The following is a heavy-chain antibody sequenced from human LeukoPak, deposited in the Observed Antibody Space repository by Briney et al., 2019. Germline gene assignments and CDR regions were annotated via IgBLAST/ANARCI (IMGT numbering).Heavy chain of an antibody. D-gene: IGHD6-13*01. J-gene: IGHJ5*02. CDR3: ARELIAAAGTGNNWFDP. V-gene: IGHV1-2*04. CDR1: GYTFTGYY. CDR2: INPNSGGT. Sequence: GASVKVSCKASGYTFTGYYMHWVRQAPGQGLEWMGWINPNSGGTNYAQKFQGWVTMTRDTSISTAYMELSRLRSDDTAVYYCARELIAAAGTGNNWFDPWGQGTLVTVSS.